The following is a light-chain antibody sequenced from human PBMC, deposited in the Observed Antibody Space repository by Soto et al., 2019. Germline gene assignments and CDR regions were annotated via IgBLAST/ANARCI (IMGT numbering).Light chain of an antibody. Sequence: ELVLTQSPGTLSLSPGERATLSCRASQSVSSSYLAWYQQKPGQAPRLLIYGASSSATGIPDRFSGSGSGTDFTPTISRLEPEAFAVYYCEQYGSSPPMYTFGQGTKLEIK. V-gene: IGKV3-20*01. CDR3: EQYGSSPPMYT. CDR1: QSVSSSY. CDR2: GAS. J-gene: IGKJ2*01.